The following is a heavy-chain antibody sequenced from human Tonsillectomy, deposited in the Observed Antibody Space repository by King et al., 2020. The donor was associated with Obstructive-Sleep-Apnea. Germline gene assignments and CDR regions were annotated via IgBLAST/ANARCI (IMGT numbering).Heavy chain of an antibody. Sequence: VQLVESGGGLVKPGGSLRLSCAASGFTFSSYSMNWVRQAPGKGLEWVSSISSSSSYIYYADSVKGRFTISRDNAKNSLYLQMNSLRAEDTAVYYCARARDFDWYFGDYFDYWGQGTLVTVSS. CDR1: GFTFSSYS. V-gene: IGHV3-21*01. CDR3: ARARDFDWYFGDYFDY. D-gene: IGHD3-9*01. CDR2: ISSSSSYI. J-gene: IGHJ4*02.